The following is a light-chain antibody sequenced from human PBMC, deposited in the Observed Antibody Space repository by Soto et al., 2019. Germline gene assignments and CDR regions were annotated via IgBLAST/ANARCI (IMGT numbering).Light chain of an antibody. V-gene: IGKV3-20*01. CDR1: QSVSNNY. CDR3: QQCARSPLT. CDR2: DAS. Sequence: EIVLTQSPGTLSLSPGERATLSCRASQSVSNNYLAWYQQKPGQAPRLLIADASRRATGIPDRFSGSGSGTDLTLTISRLEPEDFAVYYCQQCARSPLTFGQGTKVEMK. J-gene: IGKJ1*01.